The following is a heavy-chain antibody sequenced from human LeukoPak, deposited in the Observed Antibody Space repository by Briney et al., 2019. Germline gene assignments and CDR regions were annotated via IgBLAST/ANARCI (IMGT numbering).Heavy chain of an antibody. V-gene: IGHV4-59*01. CDR2: IYYSGST. CDR1: GGSISSYY. D-gene: IGHD3-22*01. Sequence: TSSETLSLTCTVSGGSISSYYWSWIRQPPGKGLEWIGYIYYSGSTNYNPSLKSRVTISVDTSKNQFSLKLSSVTAADTAVYYCARAPSYYDSSGYFRDGLDYWGQGTLVTVSS. J-gene: IGHJ4*02. CDR3: ARAPSYYDSSGYFRDGLDY.